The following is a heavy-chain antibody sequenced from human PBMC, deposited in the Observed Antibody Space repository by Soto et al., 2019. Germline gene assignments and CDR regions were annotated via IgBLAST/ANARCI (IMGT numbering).Heavy chain of an antibody. Sequence: GGSLRLSCAASGFTFSSYGMHWVRQAPGKGLEWVAVIWYDGSNKYYADSVKGRFTISRDNSKNTLYLQMNSLRAEDTAVYYCARDSEPILTGYPFPGYFDYWGQGTLVTVSS. CDR2: IWYDGSNK. CDR3: ARDSEPILTGYPFPGYFDY. V-gene: IGHV3-33*01. D-gene: IGHD3-9*01. J-gene: IGHJ4*02. CDR1: GFTFSSYG.